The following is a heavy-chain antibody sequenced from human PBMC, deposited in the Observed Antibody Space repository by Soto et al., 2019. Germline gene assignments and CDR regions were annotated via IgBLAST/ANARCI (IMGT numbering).Heavy chain of an antibody. V-gene: IGHV3-30-3*01. CDR2: ISYDGSNK. D-gene: IGHD6-19*01. CDR3: ARALRSRIAVAGSFGSDY. CDR1: GFTFSSYA. Sequence: GGSLRLSCAASGFTFSSYAMHWVRQAPGKGLEWVAVISYDGSNKYYADSVKGRFTISRDNSKNTLYLQMNSLRAEDTAVYYCARALRSRIAVAGSFGSDYWGQGTLVTVSS. J-gene: IGHJ4*02.